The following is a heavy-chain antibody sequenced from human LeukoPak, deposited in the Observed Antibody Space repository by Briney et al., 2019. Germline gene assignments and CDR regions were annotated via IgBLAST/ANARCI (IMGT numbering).Heavy chain of an antibody. Sequence: ASVKVSCKASGYTFTTYGISWVRQAPGQGLQWMGWISAYNGNTNYAQKLQDRVTMTTDTSTSTAYMELSRLTSDDTAVYYCARDGRVFDMDVWGQGTTVTVSS. J-gene: IGHJ6*02. CDR3: ARDGRVFDMDV. CDR2: ISAYNGNT. V-gene: IGHV1-18*01. D-gene: IGHD3-16*02. CDR1: GYTFTTYG.